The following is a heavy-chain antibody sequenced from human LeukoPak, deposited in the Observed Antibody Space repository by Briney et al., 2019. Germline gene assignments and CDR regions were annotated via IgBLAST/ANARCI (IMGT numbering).Heavy chain of an antibody. Sequence: PGGSLRLSCAASGFTFSSYSMNWVRQPPGKGLEWVSNIGSSSSSIYYADSVKGRFTISRDNAKNSLYLQMDSLRDEDTAVYYCARALGLEIDYWGQGTLVTVSS. J-gene: IGHJ4*02. CDR1: GFTFSSYS. V-gene: IGHV3-48*02. CDR3: ARALGLEIDY. CDR2: IGSSSSSI. D-gene: IGHD3-3*01.